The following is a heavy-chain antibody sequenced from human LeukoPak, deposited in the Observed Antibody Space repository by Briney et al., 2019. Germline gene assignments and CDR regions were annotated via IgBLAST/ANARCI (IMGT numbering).Heavy chain of an antibody. CDR2: ISGSGGST. J-gene: IGHJ5*02. CDR1: GFTFSSYA. CDR3: ANSRDFYHGFDH. V-gene: IGHV3-23*01. D-gene: IGHD3-3*01. Sequence: GGSLRLSCAASGFTFSSYAMSWVRQAPGKGLEWVSAISGSGGSTYYADSVKGRFTISRDNSKNTLYLQMNSLRAEDTAVYYCANSRDFYHGFDHWGQGTLVTVSS.